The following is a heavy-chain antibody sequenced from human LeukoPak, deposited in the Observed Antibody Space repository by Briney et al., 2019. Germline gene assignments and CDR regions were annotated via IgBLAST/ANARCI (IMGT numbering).Heavy chain of an antibody. CDR3: AKGERVLLWFGELLYHYDAFDI. CDR2: IRYDGSNK. J-gene: IGHJ3*02. D-gene: IGHD3-10*01. V-gene: IGHV3-30*02. CDR1: GGTFSSYA. Sequence: SCKASGGTFSSYAISWVRQAPGKGLEWVAFIRYDGSNKYYADSVKGRFTISRDNSKNTLYLQMNSLRAEDTAVYYCAKGERVLLWFGELLYHYDAFDIWGQGTMVTVSS.